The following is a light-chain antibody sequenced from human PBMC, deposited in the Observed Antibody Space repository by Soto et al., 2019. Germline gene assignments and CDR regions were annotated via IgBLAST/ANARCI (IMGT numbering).Light chain of an antibody. J-gene: IGKJ4*01. CDR3: QQLSNWLT. V-gene: IGKV3-11*01. CDR1: QSVSSY. CDR2: DAS. Sequence: EIVLTQSPATLSLSPGERATLSCRASQSVSSYLAWYQQKPGQAPRLLIYDASNRATGIPARFSGSGSGTDFTLTTSSLEPEDFAVYYCQQLSNWLTFGGGTKWEIK.